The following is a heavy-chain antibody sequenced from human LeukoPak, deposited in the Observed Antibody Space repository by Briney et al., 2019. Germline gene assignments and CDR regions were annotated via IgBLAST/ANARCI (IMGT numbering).Heavy chain of an antibody. CDR2: VQHTWTT. V-gene: IGHV4-39*01. J-gene: IGHJ4*02. CDR1: GGSMSSGTYS. Sequence: KPSQTLSLTCSVSGGSMSSGTYSRGRIRQPPGKGVEGIGSVQHTWTTYYDPSRRSRVTISVDTSKNQFSLKLTSVTAADTAVYYCATKDGYKAYWGQGTLVTVSS. CDR3: ATKDGYKAY. D-gene: IGHD5-24*01.